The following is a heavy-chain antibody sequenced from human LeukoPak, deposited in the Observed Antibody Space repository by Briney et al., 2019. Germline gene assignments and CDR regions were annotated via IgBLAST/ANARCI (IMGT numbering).Heavy chain of an antibody. Sequence: SETLSLTCTVSGGSISSSSYYWGWIRQPPGKGLEWTGSIYYSGTTNYNPSLKSRVTISVDTSKNQFSLKLSSVTAADTAVYYCARGDIVVVVAATHYYYYYGMDVWGQGTTVTVSS. CDR3: ARGDIVVVVAATHYYYYYGMDV. CDR1: GGSISSSSYY. CDR2: IYYSGTT. J-gene: IGHJ6*02. D-gene: IGHD2-15*01. V-gene: IGHV4-39*07.